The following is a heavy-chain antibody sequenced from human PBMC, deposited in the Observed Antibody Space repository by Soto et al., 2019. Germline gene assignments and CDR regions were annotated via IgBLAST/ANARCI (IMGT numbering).Heavy chain of an antibody. CDR2: IHHSGSI. Sequence: PSETLSLTCTVPGDSISRDYYHWTWIRQSPGKGLEWIGYIHHSGSILYNPSLKSRVTISVDTSKNQFSLHLTSVTAADTAVYFCAREDDGGDSLDVWGQGTTVTVSS. D-gene: IGHD2-21*02. V-gene: IGHV4-30-4*08. J-gene: IGHJ6*02. CDR1: GDSISRDYYH. CDR3: AREDDGGDSLDV.